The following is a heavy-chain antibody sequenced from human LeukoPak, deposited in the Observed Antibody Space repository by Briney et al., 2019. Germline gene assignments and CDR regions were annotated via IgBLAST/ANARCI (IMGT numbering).Heavy chain of an antibody. J-gene: IGHJ1*01. D-gene: IGHD2-2*01. Sequence: GGSLRLSCAASGFTFDDYAMHWVRQAPGKGLEWVSGISWNSGSIGYADSVKGRFTISRDNAKNSLYLQMNSLRAEDTALYYCAKDSSTQQRAEYFQHWGQGTLDTVSS. CDR2: ISWNSGSI. CDR1: GFTFDDYA. CDR3: AKDSSTQQRAEYFQH. V-gene: IGHV3-9*01.